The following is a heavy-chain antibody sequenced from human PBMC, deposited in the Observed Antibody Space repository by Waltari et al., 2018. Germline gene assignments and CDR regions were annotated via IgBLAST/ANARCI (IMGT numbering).Heavy chain of an antibody. Sequence: EVQLVESGGGLVQPGGSLRLSCAASGFTSRSYWMSWVLQAPGKGLAWVAKIKQDGSEKYYVDSVKGRFTISRDNAKNSLYLQMNSLRAEDTAVYYCARDGDSSGLPGYFDYWGQGTLVTVSS. CDR2: IKQDGSEK. D-gene: IGHD6-19*01. CDR3: ARDGDSSGLPGYFDY. CDR1: GFTSRSYW. J-gene: IGHJ4*02. V-gene: IGHV3-7*01.